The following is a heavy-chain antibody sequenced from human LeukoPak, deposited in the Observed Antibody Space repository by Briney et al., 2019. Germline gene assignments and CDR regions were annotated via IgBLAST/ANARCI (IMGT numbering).Heavy chain of an antibody. V-gene: IGHV3-23*01. CDR2: ISGSGGST. CDR1: GFTFSSYA. CDR3: AKSYYYDSSGLYYFDY. J-gene: IGHJ4*02. D-gene: IGHD3-22*01. Sequence: HPGGSLRLSCAASGFTFSSYAMSWVRQAPGKGLEWVSAISGSGGSTYYADSVKGRFTISRDNSKNTLYLQMNSLRAEDTAVYYCAKSYYYDSSGLYYFDYWGQGTLVTVSS.